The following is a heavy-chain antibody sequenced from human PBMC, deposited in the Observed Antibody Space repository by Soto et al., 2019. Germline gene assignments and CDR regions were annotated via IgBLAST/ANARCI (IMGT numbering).Heavy chain of an antibody. Sequence: QVPLVQSGAEVKKPGASVKVSCRASGYTFTRYALHWVRQAPGQRLEWMGWINAGNGITTYSQKVQGRVTITRDKSASTAYMELSSLTSEDTAVYYCARGGQLLSVAFDIWGQGTMVTVSS. CDR2: INAGNGIT. V-gene: IGHV1-3*01. J-gene: IGHJ3*02. CDR1: GYTFTRYA. CDR3: ARGGQLLSVAFDI. D-gene: IGHD2-2*01.